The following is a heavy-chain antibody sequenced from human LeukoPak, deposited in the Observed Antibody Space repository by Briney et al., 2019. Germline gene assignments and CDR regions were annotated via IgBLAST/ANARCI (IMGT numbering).Heavy chain of an antibody. CDR3: ARDTSSYPQFDD. J-gene: IGHJ4*02. CDR2: IWYDGSTK. D-gene: IGHD3-16*02. Sequence: GGSLRLSCAASGFIFNNYGMHWVRQAPGKGLKWVAIIWYDGSTKYYADSVKGRFTISRDNSKNTLYLQMNSLRVDDTARYYCARDTSSYPQFDDWGQGTLVTVSS. CDR1: GFIFNNYG. V-gene: IGHV3-33*01.